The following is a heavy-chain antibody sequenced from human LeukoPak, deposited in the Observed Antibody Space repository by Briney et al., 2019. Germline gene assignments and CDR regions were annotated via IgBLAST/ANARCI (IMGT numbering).Heavy chain of an antibody. V-gene: IGHV1-8*03. Sequence: ASVKVSCKASGYTFTSYDINWVRQATGQGLEWMGWMNPNSGNTGYAQKFQGRVTITRNTSISTAYMELSSLRSEDTAVYYCTRGSGNYYDSSGYYDYWGQGTLVTVSS. CDR3: TRGSGNYYDSSGYYDY. J-gene: IGHJ4*02. CDR2: MNPNSGNT. D-gene: IGHD3-22*01. CDR1: GYTFTSYD.